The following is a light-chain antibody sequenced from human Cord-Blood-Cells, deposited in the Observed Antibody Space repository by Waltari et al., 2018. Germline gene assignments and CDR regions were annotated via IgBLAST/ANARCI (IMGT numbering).Light chain of an antibody. CDR3: CSYAGSSTYV. CDR2: EVS. Sequence: QSALTQPASVSGSPGQSITIPCTGTSSDVGSYNLGSWYQQHPGKAPKLMIYEVSKRPSGVSNRFSGSKSGNTASLTISGLQAEDEADYYCCSYAGSSTYVFGTGTKVTVL. J-gene: IGLJ1*01. V-gene: IGLV2-23*02. CDR1: SSDVGSYNL.